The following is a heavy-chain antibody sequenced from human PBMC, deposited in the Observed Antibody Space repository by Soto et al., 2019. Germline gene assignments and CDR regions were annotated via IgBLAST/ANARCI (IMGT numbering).Heavy chain of an antibody. CDR3: ARLGVRGWYDAFEI. CDR1: GGSISDSY. D-gene: IGHD6-19*01. Sequence: QVQLQESGPGLVKPSETLSLTCTVSGGSISDSYWSWIRQPPGKGLEWIGYIYYSGSTNYNPSLKTRVTMSGDTSKNQFSLRLSSVTAADTAVYYWARLGVRGWYDAFEIWGQGTRVTGSS. V-gene: IGHV4-59*01. J-gene: IGHJ3*02. CDR2: IYYSGST.